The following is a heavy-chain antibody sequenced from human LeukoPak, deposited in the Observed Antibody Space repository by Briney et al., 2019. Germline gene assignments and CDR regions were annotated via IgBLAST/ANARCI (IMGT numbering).Heavy chain of an antibody. V-gene: IGHV2-70*11. CDR1: GFSLSTSGMC. Sequence: SGPTLVNPTQTVTLTCTFSGFSLSTSGMCVSWIRQPPGKALEWLARIDWDDDKYYSTSLKTRLTISKDTSKNQVVLTMTNMDPVDTGTYYCARMWASSGTRNNWFDPWGQGTLVTVSS. CDR3: ARMWASSGTRNNWFDP. CDR2: IDWDDDK. D-gene: IGHD2-15*01. J-gene: IGHJ5*02.